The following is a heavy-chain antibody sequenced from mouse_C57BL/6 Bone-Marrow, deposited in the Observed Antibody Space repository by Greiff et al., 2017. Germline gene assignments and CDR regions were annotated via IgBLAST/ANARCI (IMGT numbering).Heavy chain of an antibody. CDR1: GFSLTSYG. J-gene: IGHJ4*01. Sequence: VKLMESGPGLVAPSQSVSITCTVSGFSLTSYGVHWVRQPPGKGLEWLVVIWSDGSTTYNSAHKSRLSISKDNSTSQVFLKMNSLQTDDTAMYYCARHESPYAMDYWGQGTSVTVSS. CDR2: IWSDGST. CDR3: ARHESPYAMDY. V-gene: IGHV2-6-1*01.